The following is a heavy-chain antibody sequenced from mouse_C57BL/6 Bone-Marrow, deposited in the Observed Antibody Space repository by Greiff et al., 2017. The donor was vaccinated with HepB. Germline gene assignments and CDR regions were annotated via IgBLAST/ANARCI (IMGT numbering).Heavy chain of an antibody. D-gene: IGHD2-4*01. CDR3: AREGLRDYFDY. CDR1: GFTFSDYY. Sequence: DVKLVESGGGLVQPGGSLKLSCAASGFTFSDYYMYWVRQTPEKRLEWVAYISNGGGSTYYPDTVKGRFTISRDNAKNTLYLQMSRLKSEDTAMYYCAREGLRDYFDYWGQVTTLTVSS. CDR2: ISNGGGST. V-gene: IGHV5-12*01. J-gene: IGHJ2*01.